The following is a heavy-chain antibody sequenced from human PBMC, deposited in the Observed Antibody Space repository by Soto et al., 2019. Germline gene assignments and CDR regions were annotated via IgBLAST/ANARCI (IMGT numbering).Heavy chain of an antibody. J-gene: IGHJ4*02. CDR3: ARGYGSSFSVVFDY. V-gene: IGHV4-39*01. Sequence: QLQLQESGPGLVKPSESLSLTCTVSGGSISSSSYYWGWIRQPPGKGLEWIGSIYYSGSSYYNPSLKSRLTISVDTSKNPFSLKLSSVTAADTAVYYCARGYGSSFSVVFDYWGQGTLVTVSS. CDR2: IYYSGSS. CDR1: GGSISSSSYY. D-gene: IGHD3-10*01.